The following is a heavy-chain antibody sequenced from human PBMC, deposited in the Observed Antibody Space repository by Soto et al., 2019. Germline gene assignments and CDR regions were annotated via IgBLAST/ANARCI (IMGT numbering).Heavy chain of an antibody. Sequence: QVQLVQSGAEVKKPGSSVKVSCKASGGTFSSYAISWVRQAPGQGLEWRGGIIPIFGTANYAQKFQGRVTITADESTSTADMELSSMRSEDTAVYYCAIPRSARGAFDPWGQGTLVTVSS. CDR2: IIPIFGTA. V-gene: IGHV1-69*12. D-gene: IGHD3-3*01. CDR3: AIPRSARGAFDP. CDR1: GGTFSSYA. J-gene: IGHJ5*02.